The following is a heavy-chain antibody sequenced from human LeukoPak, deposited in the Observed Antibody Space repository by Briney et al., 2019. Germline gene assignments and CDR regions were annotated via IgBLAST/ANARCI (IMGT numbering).Heavy chain of an antibody. Sequence: KPSETLSLTCAVYGGSFSGYYWSWIRQPPGKGLEWIGEINHSGSTNYNPSLKSRVTISVDTSKNQFSLKLSSVTAADTAVYYCARSPRRIAAAGTPYFVYWGQGTLVTVSS. CDR2: INHSGST. CDR3: ARSPRRIAAAGTPYFVY. CDR1: GGSFSGYY. J-gene: IGHJ4*02. V-gene: IGHV4-34*01. D-gene: IGHD6-13*01.